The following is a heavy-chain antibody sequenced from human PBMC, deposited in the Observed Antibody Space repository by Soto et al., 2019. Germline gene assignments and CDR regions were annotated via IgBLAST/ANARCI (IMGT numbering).Heavy chain of an antibody. V-gene: IGHV3-23*01. CDR3: AKGGWQQLED. CDR1: GFTFSNYA. J-gene: IGHJ4*02. D-gene: IGHD6-13*01. CDR2: IGYSGDTT. Sequence: PGGSLRLSCAASGFTFSNYAMSWVRQAPGKGLEWLSLIGYSGDTTYYADSVKGRFTISRDNSKNMLYLQMNSLRVDDTALYYCAKGGWQQLEDWGQGTQVNVS.